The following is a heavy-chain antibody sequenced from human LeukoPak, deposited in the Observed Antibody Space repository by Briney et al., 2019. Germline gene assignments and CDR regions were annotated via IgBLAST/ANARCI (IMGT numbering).Heavy chain of an antibody. CDR3: ARVRYCGGGACYRDAFDT. J-gene: IGHJ3*02. D-gene: IGHD2-15*01. V-gene: IGHV3-74*01. CDR1: GFTFSSYW. CDR2: INSDGSST. Sequence: GGSLRLSCAASGFTFSSYWMHWVRQAPGKGLVRVSRINSDGSSTSYADSVTGRFTISRDNAKNTLYLQLNSLRAEDTAVYYCARVRYCGGGACYRDAFDTWGQGTMVIVSS.